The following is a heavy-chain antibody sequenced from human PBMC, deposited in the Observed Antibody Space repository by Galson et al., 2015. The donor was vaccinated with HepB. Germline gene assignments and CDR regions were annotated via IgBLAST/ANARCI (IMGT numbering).Heavy chain of an antibody. V-gene: IGHV5-51*03. J-gene: IGHJ5*02. Sequence: QSGAEVKKPGQSLKISCEGSGYRFTNYWIGWVRQMPGKGLEWMGIIYPGDSETKYSPSFEGQVTISADKSISTAYLQWSSLKASDTAIYYCARRAHFYDSSGNYQFDPWGQGTLVTVSS. CDR3: ARRAHFYDSSGNYQFDP. D-gene: IGHD3-22*01. CDR1: GYRFTNYW. CDR2: IYPGDSET.